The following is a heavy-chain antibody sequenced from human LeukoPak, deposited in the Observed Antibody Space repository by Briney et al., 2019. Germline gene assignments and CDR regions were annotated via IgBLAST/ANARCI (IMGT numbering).Heavy chain of an antibody. CDR3: AKLVAAHPFEYYYGMDV. V-gene: IGHV3-30*18. CDR1: GFTFSSYG. Sequence: PGGSLRLSCAASGFTFSSYGMHWVRQAPGKGLEWVAVISYDGSNKYYADSVKGRFTISRDNSKNTLYLQMNSLRAEDTAVYYCAKLVAAHPFEYYYGMDVWGQGTTVTVSS. CDR2: ISYDGSNK. D-gene: IGHD5-12*01. J-gene: IGHJ6*02.